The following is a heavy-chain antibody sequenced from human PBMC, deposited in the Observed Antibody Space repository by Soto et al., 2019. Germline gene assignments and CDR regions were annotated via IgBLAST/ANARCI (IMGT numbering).Heavy chain of an antibody. Sequence: GQLVESGGDLVKPGGSLRLSCAASGFTFSSYGMHWVRQAPGKGLEWVAVIWYDGSNKYYADSVKGRFTISRDNSKNTLYLQMNSLRAEDTAVYYCARDGADYSSGWDNWFDPWGQGTLVTVSS. CDR1: GFTFSSYG. CDR2: IWYDGSNK. J-gene: IGHJ5*02. D-gene: IGHD6-19*01. CDR3: ARDGADYSSGWDNWFDP. V-gene: IGHV3-33*01.